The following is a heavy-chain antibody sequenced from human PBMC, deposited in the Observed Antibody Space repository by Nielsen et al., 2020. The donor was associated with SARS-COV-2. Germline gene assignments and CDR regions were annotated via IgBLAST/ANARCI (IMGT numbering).Heavy chain of an antibody. J-gene: IGHJ4*02. Sequence: SETLSLTCTVSGGSISSGDYYWSWIRQPPGKGLEWIGEINHSGSTNYNPSLKSRVTISVDTSKNQFSLKLSSVTAADTAVYYCARGLGREGGYWGQGTLVTVSS. CDR1: GGSISSGDYY. CDR3: ARGLGREGGY. V-gene: IGHV4-39*07. CDR2: INHSGST. D-gene: IGHD3-16*01.